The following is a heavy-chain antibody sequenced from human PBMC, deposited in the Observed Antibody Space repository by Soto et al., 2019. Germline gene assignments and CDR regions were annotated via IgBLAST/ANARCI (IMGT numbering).Heavy chain of an antibody. Sequence: EVQLVESGGGSVQPGGSRRLSCRTSGFTFSNYWMHWVRQAPGKGLVWVSRINSDGNITRYADSVKGRFTISRDNAKNMLLLQMNSLTAEDPAVYYFAADPIVDYWGQGTLVTVSS. J-gene: IGHJ4*02. D-gene: IGHD2-21*01. CDR2: INSDGNIT. CDR3: AADPIVDY. V-gene: IGHV3-74*01. CDR1: GFTFSNYW.